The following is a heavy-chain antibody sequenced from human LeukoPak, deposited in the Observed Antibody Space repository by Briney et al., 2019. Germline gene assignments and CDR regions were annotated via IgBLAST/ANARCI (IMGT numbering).Heavy chain of an antibody. V-gene: IGHV4-30-2*02. CDR2: IYHSGST. D-gene: IGHD6-13*01. Sequence: SQTLSLTCAVSGGSISSGGYSWSWIRQPPGKGLEWIGYIYHSGSTYYNPSLKSRVTISVDRSKNQFSLKLSSVTAADTAVYYCARMASSSWYLYYFDYWGQGTLVTVSS. CDR1: GGSISSGGYS. J-gene: IGHJ4*02. CDR3: ARMASSSWYLYYFDY.